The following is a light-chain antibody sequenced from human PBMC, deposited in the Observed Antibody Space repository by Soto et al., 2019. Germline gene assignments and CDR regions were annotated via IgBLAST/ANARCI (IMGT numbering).Light chain of an antibody. CDR2: DDS. J-gene: IGLJ3*02. CDR1: YIGSKS. CDR3: QVWDSGSAQWV. Sequence: SYELTQPPSVSVAPGQTARLTCGGDYIGSKSVHWYQQKSGQAPELVVFDDSDRPSGIPERFSGSSSGNTATLTISRVEAGDEADYFCQVWDSGSAQWVFGGGTQLTVL. V-gene: IGLV3-21*02.